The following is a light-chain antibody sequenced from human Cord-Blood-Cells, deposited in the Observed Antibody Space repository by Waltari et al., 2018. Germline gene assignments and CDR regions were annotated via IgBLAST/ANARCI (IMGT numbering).Light chain of an antibody. J-gene: IGLJ1*01. CDR3: SSYTSSNYV. CDR2: DVS. V-gene: IGLV2-14*03. Sequence: QSALTQPASVSGSPGQSITISCTGTSSDVGGYNYVSWYRQHPSKAPNLMIYDVSNRPLGVSNRFSCSRSGTAAAPTISVLQAEDEADYYCSSYTSSNYVFGTGTKVTVL. CDR1: SSDVGGYNY.